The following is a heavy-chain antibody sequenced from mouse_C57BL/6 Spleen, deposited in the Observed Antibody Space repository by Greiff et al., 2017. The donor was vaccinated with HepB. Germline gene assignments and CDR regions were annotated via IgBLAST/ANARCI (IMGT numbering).Heavy chain of an antibody. CDR2: INYDGSST. V-gene: IGHV5-16*01. J-gene: IGHJ4*01. D-gene: IGHD2-4*01. Sequence: EVQLVESEGGLVQPGSSMKLSCTASGFTFSDYYMAWVRQVPEKGLEWVANINYDGSSTYYLDSLKSRFIISRDNAKNILYLQMSSLKSEDTATYYCAREGDYDGGRDYYAMDYWGQGTSVTVSS. CDR1: GFTFSDYY. CDR3: AREGDYDGGRDYYAMDY.